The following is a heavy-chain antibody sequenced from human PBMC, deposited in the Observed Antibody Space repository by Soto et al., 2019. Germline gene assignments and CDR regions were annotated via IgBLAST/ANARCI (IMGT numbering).Heavy chain of an antibody. CDR2: IYYSGST. J-gene: IGHJ6*03. V-gene: IGHV4-59*01. Sequence: QVQLQESGPGLVKPSETLSLTCTVSGGSISSYYWSWIRQPPGKGLAWIGYIYYSGSTNYNPSLKSRVTIAVDTSKNQSSLKLSSVTAADTAVYYCARSYRRYCSGGSCYSYYYYYMDVWGKGTTVTVSS. CDR3: ARSYRRYCSGGSCYSYYYYYMDV. D-gene: IGHD2-15*01. CDR1: GGSISSYY.